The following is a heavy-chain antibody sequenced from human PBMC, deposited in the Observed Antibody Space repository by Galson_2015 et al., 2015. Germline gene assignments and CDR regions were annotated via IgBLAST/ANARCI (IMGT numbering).Heavy chain of an antibody. Sequence: SLRLSCAASGFTFSSYGMHWVRQAPGQGLEWVAVISSDGRNKYYADSVKGRFTISRDNSKNTLYLQMNSLRAEDTAVYYCAKDFNIEMATIVLDYWGQGTLVTVSS. CDR2: ISSDGRNK. CDR3: AKDFNIEMATIVLDY. D-gene: IGHD5-24*01. J-gene: IGHJ4*02. V-gene: IGHV3-30*18. CDR1: GFTFSSYG.